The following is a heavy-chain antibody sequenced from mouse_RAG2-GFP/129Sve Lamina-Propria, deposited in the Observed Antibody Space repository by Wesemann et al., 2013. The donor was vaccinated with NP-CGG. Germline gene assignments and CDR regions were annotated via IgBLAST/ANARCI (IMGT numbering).Heavy chain of an antibody. J-gene: IGHJ4*01. Sequence: QVQLQQPGAELVLPGASVKLSCKASGYTFTSYWMHWVKQRPGQGLEWIGEIDPSDSYTNYNQKFKGKATLTVDKSSSTAYMQLSSLTSEDSAVYYCAREKKDDYAMDYWGQGTSVTVSS. CDR2: IDPSDSYT. CDR1: GYTFTSYW. V-gene: IGHV1-69*01. CDR3: AREKKDDYAMDY.